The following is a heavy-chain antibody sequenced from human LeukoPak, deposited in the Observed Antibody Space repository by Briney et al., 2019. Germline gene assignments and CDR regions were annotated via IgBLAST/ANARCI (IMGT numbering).Heavy chain of an antibody. D-gene: IGHD3-3*01. CDR1: GGSISSYY. CDR2: IYYSGST. J-gene: IGHJ3*02. CDR3: ARFSDFWSGYYRHDAFDI. Sequence: SETLSLTCTVSGGSISSYYWSWIRQPPGKGLEWIGYIYYSGSTNYNPSLKSRVTISIDTSKNQFSLRLSSVTAADTAVYYCARFSDFWSGYYRHDAFDIWGQGTTVTVSS. V-gene: IGHV4-59*01.